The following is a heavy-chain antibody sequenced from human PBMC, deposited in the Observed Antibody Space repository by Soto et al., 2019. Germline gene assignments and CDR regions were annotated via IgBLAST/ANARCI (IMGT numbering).Heavy chain of an antibody. J-gene: IGHJ5*01. CDR1: GGSITSGGYY. V-gene: IGHV4-31*03. D-gene: IGHD1-26*01. CDR2: ISYTGST. CDR3: ARDSGGSHPNWFDS. Sequence: SETLSLTCTFSGGSITSGGYYWSWIRQHPGKGLEWIGYISYTGSTYYNPSLRSRISISVDTSKNQFSLRLGSVTAADTAVYYCARDSGGSHPNWFDSWGQGTLVT.